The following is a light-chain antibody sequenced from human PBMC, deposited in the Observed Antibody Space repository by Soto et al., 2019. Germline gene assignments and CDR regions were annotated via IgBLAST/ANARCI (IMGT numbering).Light chain of an antibody. CDR1: QSVSSSY. CDR2: GAS. V-gene: IGKV3D-20*02. CDR3: QQRNSWPLT. J-gene: IGKJ4*01. Sequence: EIVLTQSPGTLSLSPGERATLSCRASQSVSSSYLAWYQQKPGQAPRLLIYGASTRATDVPDRFSGSGSGADFTLSISRLEPEDFAVYYCQQRNSWPLTFGGGAKVDIK.